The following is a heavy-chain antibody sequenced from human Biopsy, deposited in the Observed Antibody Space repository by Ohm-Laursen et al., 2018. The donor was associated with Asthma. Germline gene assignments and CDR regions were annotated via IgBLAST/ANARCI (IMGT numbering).Heavy chain of an antibody. CDR2: IGVYNGNT. Sequence: ASVKVSCKTSGYTFNSAGITWVRQAPGQGLEWMGGIGVYNGNTKFAQKLQDRVTMITDTSTSTAYMELRSLRSDDTAVYFCARAVDYSHYYGIDVWGQGTTVTVS. V-gene: IGHV1-18*01. D-gene: IGHD3-10*01. CDR1: GYTFNSAG. J-gene: IGHJ6*02. CDR3: ARAVDYSHYYGIDV.